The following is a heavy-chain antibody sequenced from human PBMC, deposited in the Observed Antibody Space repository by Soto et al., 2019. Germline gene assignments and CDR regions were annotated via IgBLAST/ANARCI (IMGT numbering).Heavy chain of an antibody. CDR2: ISAYNGNT. J-gene: IGHJ5*02. CDR1: GYTFTSYG. V-gene: IGHV1-18*01. D-gene: IGHD1-7*01. Sequence: ASVKVSCKASGYTFTSYGISWVRQAPGRGLEWMGWISAYNGNTNYAQKLQGRVTMTTDTSTSTAYMELRSLRSDDTAVYYCARDLLNNWNYGRSDWFDPWGQGTLVTVSS. CDR3: ARDLLNNWNYGRSDWFDP.